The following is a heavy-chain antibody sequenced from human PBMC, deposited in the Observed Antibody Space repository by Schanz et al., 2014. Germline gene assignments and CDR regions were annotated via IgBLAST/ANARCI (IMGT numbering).Heavy chain of an antibody. J-gene: IGHJ6*02. Sequence: LVESGGGVVQPGRSLRLSCAASGFTFSSYAMHWVRQAPGKGLEWVSGISWNSGSRGYADSVKGRFTVSRDNAKNSLFLQMNGLRAEDTALYYCAKDVGYYHGGGAQFYEGDKQDYYFYGMEVWGQGTTVTVSS. CDR1: GFTFSSYA. V-gene: IGHV3-9*01. D-gene: IGHD3-3*01. CDR3: AKDVGYYHGGGAQFYEGDKQDYYFYGMEV. CDR2: ISWNSGSR.